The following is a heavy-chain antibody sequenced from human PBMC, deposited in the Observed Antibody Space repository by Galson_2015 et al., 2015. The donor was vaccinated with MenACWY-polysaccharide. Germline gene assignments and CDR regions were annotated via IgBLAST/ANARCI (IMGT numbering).Heavy chain of an antibody. J-gene: IGHJ6*03. Sequence: SLRLSCAASAFDFNKYVMNWVRQPPGKGLQWVSSITPTGGTPSYADSVRGRFTITRDNPKNTLYLQMNRLGAEDTAVYYCAKGSYRANAVLSYYYYYMDVWGKGTTVTV. D-gene: IGHD4/OR15-4a*01. V-gene: IGHV3-23*01. CDR2: ITPTGGTP. CDR3: AKGSYRANAVLSYYYYYMDV. CDR1: AFDFNKYV.